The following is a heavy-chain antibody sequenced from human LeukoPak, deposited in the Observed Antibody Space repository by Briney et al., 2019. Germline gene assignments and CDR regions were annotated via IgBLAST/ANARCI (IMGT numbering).Heavy chain of an antibody. Sequence: GGSLRLSCAASGFTFSSYEMNWVRQAPGKGLEWVSYISSSSSTIYYADSVKGRFTISRDNAKNSLYLQMNSLRAEDTAVYYCARDLSGLDYWGQGTLVTVSS. CDR3: ARDLSGLDY. V-gene: IGHV3-48*01. CDR2: ISSSSSTI. J-gene: IGHJ4*02. CDR1: GFTFSSYE. D-gene: IGHD1-14*01.